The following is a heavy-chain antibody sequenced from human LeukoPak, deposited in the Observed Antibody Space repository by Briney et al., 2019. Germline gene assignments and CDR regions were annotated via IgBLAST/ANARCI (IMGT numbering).Heavy chain of an antibody. Sequence: GASVKVSCKASGGTFSSYAISWVRQAPGQGLEWMGGIIPIFGTANYAQKFQGRVTITADKSTSTAYMELRSLRSDDTAVYYCARDQGAVAADVWGKGTTVTISS. D-gene: IGHD6-19*01. V-gene: IGHV1-69*06. CDR2: IIPIFGTA. CDR1: GGTFSSYA. CDR3: ARDQGAVAADV. J-gene: IGHJ6*04.